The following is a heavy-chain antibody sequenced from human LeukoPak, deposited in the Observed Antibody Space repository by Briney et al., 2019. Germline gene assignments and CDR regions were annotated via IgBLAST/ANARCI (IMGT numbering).Heavy chain of an antibody. CDR1: GFTFSSYG. J-gene: IGHJ4*02. CDR3: AKRGLLSRSYYFDY. Sequence: TGRSLRLSCAASGFTFSSYGMHWVRQAPGKGLEWVAVISYGGSNKYYADSVKGRFTISRDNSKNTLYLQMNSLRAEDTAVYYCAKRGLLSRSYYFDYWGQGTLVTVSS. V-gene: IGHV3-30*18. D-gene: IGHD3-10*01. CDR2: ISYGGSNK.